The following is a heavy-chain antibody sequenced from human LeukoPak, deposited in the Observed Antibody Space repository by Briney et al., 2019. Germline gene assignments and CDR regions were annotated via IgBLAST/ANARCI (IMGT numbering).Heavy chain of an antibody. J-gene: IGHJ5*02. CDR3: AKGGWSWFNWLDP. D-gene: IGHD6-19*01. Sequence: ASVNVSCKASGYTFTGYYIHWVPQAPGQGLEWMGWINPNSGGTNYAQKFQGRVTMTRDTSISTAYMELSRLRSDDTAVYYCAKGGWSWFNWLDPWGQGTLVTVSS. CDR1: GYTFTGYY. CDR2: INPNSGGT. V-gene: IGHV1-2*02.